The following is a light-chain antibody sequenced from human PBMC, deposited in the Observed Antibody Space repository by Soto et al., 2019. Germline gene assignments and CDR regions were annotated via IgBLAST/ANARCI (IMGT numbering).Light chain of an antibody. J-gene: IGLJ3*02. CDR1: SSTIGSNP. CDR2: SHD. Sequence: QSVLTQPPSASGSPGQRVTISCSGSSSTIGSNPVDWYQQLPGTAPKLLIYSHDQRPLGVPDRFSASRSGTSASLAISGLQPGDEGIYYCAVWGNKLDGPGVFGGGTKLTVL. V-gene: IGLV1-44*01. CDR3: AVWGNKLDGPGV.